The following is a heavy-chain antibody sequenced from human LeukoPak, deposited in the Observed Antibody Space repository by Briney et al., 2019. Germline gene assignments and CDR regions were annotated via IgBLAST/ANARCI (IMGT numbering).Heavy chain of an antibody. CDR1: GFTFSSYW. CDR2: IKQDGSEK. CDR3: ARGLGVRGVINPWFDP. D-gene: IGHD3-10*01. Sequence: GGSLRLSCAASGFTFSSYWMSWVRQAPGKGLEWVANIKQDGSEKYYVDSVKGRFTISRDNAKNSLYLQMNSLRAEDTAVYYCARGLGVRGVINPWFDPWGQGTLVTVSS. J-gene: IGHJ5*02. V-gene: IGHV3-7*01.